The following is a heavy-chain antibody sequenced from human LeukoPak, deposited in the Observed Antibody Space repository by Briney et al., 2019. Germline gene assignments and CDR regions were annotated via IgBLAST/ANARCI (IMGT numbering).Heavy chain of an antibody. J-gene: IGHJ4*02. V-gene: IGHV3-48*03. CDR2: ITTSGTST. Sequence: QPGGSLRLSCATSGFTFSSYEMNWVRQAPGKGLEWLSYITTSGTSTYYADSVKGRLTISRDNGKTALSLQMNSLRAEDTAVYYCVVHSATSCYWGQGTLVTVSS. CDR1: GFTFSSYE. D-gene: IGHD1-26*01. CDR3: VVHSATSCY.